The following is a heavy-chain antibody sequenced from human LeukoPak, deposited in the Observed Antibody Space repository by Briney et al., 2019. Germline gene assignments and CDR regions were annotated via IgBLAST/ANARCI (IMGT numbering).Heavy chain of an antibody. D-gene: IGHD2-21*01. Sequence: ASVKVSCKASGYTFTGYYMHWVRQATGQGLEWMGWMNPNSGNTGYAQKFQGRVTMTRNTSISTAYMELSSLRSEDTAVYYCARAEHLLVDYWGQGTLVTVSS. CDR1: GYTFTGYY. J-gene: IGHJ4*02. CDR3: ARAEHLLVDY. V-gene: IGHV1-8*02. CDR2: MNPNSGNT.